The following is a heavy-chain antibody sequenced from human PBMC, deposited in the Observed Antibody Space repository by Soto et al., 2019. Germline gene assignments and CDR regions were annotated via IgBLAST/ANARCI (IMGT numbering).Heavy chain of an antibody. Sequence: PGGSLRLSCAASGFTFSSYAMSWVRQAPGKGLEWVSAISGSGGSTYYADSVKGRFTISRDNSKNTLYLQMNSLRAEDTAVYYCAKDSRYDILTGHAEDVWGQGTTVTVSS. CDR2: ISGSGGST. V-gene: IGHV3-23*01. D-gene: IGHD3-9*01. CDR3: AKDSRYDILTGHAEDV. CDR1: GFTFSSYA. J-gene: IGHJ6*02.